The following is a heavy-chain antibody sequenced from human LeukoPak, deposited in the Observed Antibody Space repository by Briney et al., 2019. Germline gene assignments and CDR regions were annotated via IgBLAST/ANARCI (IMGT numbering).Heavy chain of an antibody. CDR1: GESFSGYY. CDR2: INHSGST. J-gene: IGHJ6*03. Sequence: ETLSLTCAVYGESFSGYYWSWIRQPPGKGLEWVGEINHSGSTNYNPSLESRVTMSVDTSKNQFSLKLNSVTAADTAVYFCARGDVGATTGYYYYSMDVWGEGTTVTVSS. D-gene: IGHD1-26*01. CDR3: ARGDVGATTGYYYYSMDV. V-gene: IGHV4-34*01.